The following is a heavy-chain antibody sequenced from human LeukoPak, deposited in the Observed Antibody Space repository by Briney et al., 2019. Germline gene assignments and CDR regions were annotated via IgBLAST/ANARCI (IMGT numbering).Heavy chain of an antibody. CDR1: GFTFSSYA. CDR3: ARAQYSRGWPFDY. J-gene: IGHJ4*02. CDR2: ISSNGGST. V-gene: IGHV3-64*01. Sequence: PGGSLRLSCAASGFTFSSYAMHWVRQAPGKGLEYVSAISSNGGSTYYANSVKGRFTISRDNSKNTLYLQMGSLRAEDMAVYYCARAQYSRGWPFDYWGQGTLVTVSS. D-gene: IGHD6-19*01.